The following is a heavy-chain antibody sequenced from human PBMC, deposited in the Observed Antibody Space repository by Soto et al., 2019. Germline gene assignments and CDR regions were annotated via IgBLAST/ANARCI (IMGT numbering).Heavy chain of an antibody. CDR2: IYYSGST. J-gene: IGHJ4*02. V-gene: IGHV4-30-4*01. CDR3: ARARGARYFDY. CDR1: GGSIGSGDYY. Sequence: SETLPLTCTVSGGSIGSGDYYWSWIRQPPGKGLEWIGYIYYSGSTYYNPSLKSRVTISVDTSKNQFSLKLSSVTAADTAVYYCARARGARYFDYWGQGTLVTVSS. D-gene: IGHD2-15*01.